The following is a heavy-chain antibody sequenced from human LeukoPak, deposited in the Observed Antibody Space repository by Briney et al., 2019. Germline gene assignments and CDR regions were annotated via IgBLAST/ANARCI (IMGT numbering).Heavy chain of an antibody. J-gene: IGHJ1*01. Sequence: SETLSLTCTVSGGSISSGDYYWSWIRQPPGRGLEWIEYIYYSGTTYYNPSLKSRVTISVDTSKSQFSLKLSSVTAADTAVYYCATRYCSGGNCYAGDFQHWGQGTLVTVSS. D-gene: IGHD2-15*01. CDR1: GGSISSGDYY. CDR3: ATRYCSGGNCYAGDFQH. V-gene: IGHV4-30-4*01. CDR2: IYYSGTT.